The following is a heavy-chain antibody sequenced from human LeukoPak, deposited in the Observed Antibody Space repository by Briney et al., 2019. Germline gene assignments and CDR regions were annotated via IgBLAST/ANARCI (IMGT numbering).Heavy chain of an antibody. D-gene: IGHD3-22*01. J-gene: IGHJ4*02. V-gene: IGHV3-74*03. Sequence: PGGSLRLSCAASGFSFSSYWMHWVRQAPGKGLLWVSRINRDGTYTMYADSVKGRFTISRDNAKNTLYLQMNSLRVEDTAVYYCARDSYSSPDYWGQGTLVTVSS. CDR3: ARDSYSSPDY. CDR1: GFSFSSYW. CDR2: INRDGTYT.